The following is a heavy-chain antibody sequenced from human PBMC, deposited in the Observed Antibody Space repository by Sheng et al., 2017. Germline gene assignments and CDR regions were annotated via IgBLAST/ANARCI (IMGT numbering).Heavy chain of an antibody. D-gene: IGHD6-6*01. CDR3: AKDEVAARRFYRYYYMDV. J-gene: IGHJ6*03. V-gene: IGHV3-30*02. Sequence: QVQLVESGGGVVQPGGSLRLSCAASGFTFSSYGMHWVRQAPGKGLEWVAFIRYDGSNKYYADSVKGRFTISRDNSKNTLYLQMNSLRAEDTAVYYCAKDEVAARRFYRYYYMDVWGKGTTVTVSS. CDR1: GFTFSSYG. CDR2: IRYDGSNK.